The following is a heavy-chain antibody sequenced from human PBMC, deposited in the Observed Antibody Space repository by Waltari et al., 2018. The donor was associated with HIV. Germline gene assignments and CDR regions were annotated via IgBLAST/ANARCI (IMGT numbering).Heavy chain of an antibody. CDR1: GFTFDDYA. CDR2: ISWNSGSI. Sequence: EVQLVESGGGLVQPGRSLRLSCAASGFTFDDYAMHWVRQAPGKGLEWVSGISWNSGSIGYADSVKGRFTISRDNAKNSLYLQMNSLRAEDTALYYCMAVAGSGRWAVDYWGQGTLVTVSS. CDR3: MAVAGSGRWAVDY. J-gene: IGHJ4*02. D-gene: IGHD6-19*01. V-gene: IGHV3-9*01.